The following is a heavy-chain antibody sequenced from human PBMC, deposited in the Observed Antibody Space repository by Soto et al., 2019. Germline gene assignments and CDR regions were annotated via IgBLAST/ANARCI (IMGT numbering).Heavy chain of an antibody. Sequence: SETLSLTCAVSGGSFTSNSWWTWVRQPPGQGLEWIGEIYRTRSTNYNPSLKSRVTISLDKSENQFSLKVTSLTAADTAVYYCASRDPGTSVDYWGQGTLVTVSS. D-gene: IGHD1-7*01. V-gene: IGHV4-4*02. J-gene: IGHJ4*02. CDR1: GGSFTSNSW. CDR2: IYRTRST. CDR3: ASRDPGTSVDY.